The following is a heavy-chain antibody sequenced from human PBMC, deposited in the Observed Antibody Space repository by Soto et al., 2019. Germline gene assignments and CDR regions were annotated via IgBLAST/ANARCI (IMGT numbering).Heavy chain of an antibody. CDR2: ISSSSSYI. CDR1: GFPFSSYS. J-gene: IGHJ3*02. V-gene: IGHV3-21*01. CDR3: ARDSYVLRYFDWLPHDAFDI. Sequence: KAGGSLRLSCAASGFPFSSYSMNWVRQAPGKGLEWVSSISSSSSYIYYADSVKGRFTISRDNAKNSLYLQMNSLRAEDTAVYYCARDSYVLRYFDWLPHDAFDIWGQGTMVTVSS. D-gene: IGHD3-9*01.